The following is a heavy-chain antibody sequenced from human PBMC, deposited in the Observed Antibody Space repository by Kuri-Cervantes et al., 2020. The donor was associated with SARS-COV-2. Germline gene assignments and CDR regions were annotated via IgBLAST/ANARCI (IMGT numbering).Heavy chain of an antibody. Sequence: ASVKVSCKASGYTFTGYYIHWVRQAPGQGLEWTGWINPNSGGTNSAQKFQVWVIMTRDTSISTAYMELSRLRSDDTAVYYCARGPSWGYFGGTERGGGDSFDIWGQGTMVTVSS. D-gene: IGHD3-16*01. CDR3: ARGPSWGYFGGTERGGGDSFDI. V-gene: IGHV1-2*04. CDR2: INPNSGGT. CDR1: GYTFTGYY. J-gene: IGHJ3*02.